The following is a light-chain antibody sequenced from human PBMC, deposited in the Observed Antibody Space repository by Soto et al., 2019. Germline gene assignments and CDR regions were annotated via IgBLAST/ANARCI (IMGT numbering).Light chain of an antibody. CDR3: QQSDSTPYT. J-gene: IGKJ2*01. CDR2: DAS. CDR1: QTVSSY. V-gene: IGKV3-11*01. Sequence: EIVLTQSPATLSLSPGEGATLSCRASQTVSSYLLWYQQKPGQAPRLLIYDASNRATGVPARFSGSGSGTDFTLTIASLQPEDFSTYYCQQSDSTPYTFGQGTKVDI.